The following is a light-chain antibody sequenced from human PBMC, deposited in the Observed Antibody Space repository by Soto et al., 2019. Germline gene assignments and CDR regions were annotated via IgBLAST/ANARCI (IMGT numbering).Light chain of an antibody. CDR3: SSHAGGNHWGV. CDR2: QVS. Sequence: QSALTQPASVSGSPGQSITISCTGTSSDVGGYYYVSWYQHHPGKAPKLMIYQVSKRPSGVPDRFSGSKSGNTASLTVSGLQADDEADYFCSSHAGGNHWGVFGGGTKLTVL. V-gene: IGLV2-8*01. CDR1: SSDVGGYYY. J-gene: IGLJ3*02.